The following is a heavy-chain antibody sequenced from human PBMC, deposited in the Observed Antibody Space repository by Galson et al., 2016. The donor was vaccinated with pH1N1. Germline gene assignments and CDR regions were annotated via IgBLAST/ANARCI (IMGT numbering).Heavy chain of an antibody. Sequence: QSGAEVKKPGESLKISCKASGSSFTRYWIAWVRQVPGKGLEWVGVVNPGGSTIRYSPPFQGQVTVSSDKSINTAYLQWISLKASDTATYYCARQYDFGDYRGDAFDIWGQGPMVIVSS. V-gene: IGHV5-51*03. CDR1: GSSFTRYW. CDR3: ARQYDFGDYRGDAFDI. J-gene: IGHJ3*02. CDR2: VNPGGSTI. D-gene: IGHD4-17*01.